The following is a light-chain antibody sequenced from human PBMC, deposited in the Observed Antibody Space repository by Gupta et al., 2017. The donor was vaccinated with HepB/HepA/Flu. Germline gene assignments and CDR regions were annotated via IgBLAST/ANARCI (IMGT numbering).Light chain of an antibody. V-gene: IGKV3-20*01. CDR3: QQYGTSPFT. J-gene: IGKJ5*01. Sequence: EIVLTQSPGTLSLSPGERATLTCRASQSVGIYLAWYQQRPGQAPRLLMFGAYSSATGIPDRFSGSGSGTDFTLTISRLEPEDFAVYYCQQYGTSPFTFGQGARLEI. CDR2: GAY. CDR1: QSVGIY.